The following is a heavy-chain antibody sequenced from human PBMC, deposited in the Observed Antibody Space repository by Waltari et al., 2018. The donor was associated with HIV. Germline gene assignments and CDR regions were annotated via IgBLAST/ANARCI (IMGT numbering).Heavy chain of an antibody. Sequence: VQLVQSGAQVKEPGDSVKVSCRASGSNFNSFYLHWVRQAPGQGLQWVGFINPFSGGTNYAQKFRGRVTLTRDTSIDTSFMELTGLGSDDTAVYYCAKTYYGPTSYYNVGAFDVWGQGTMVSVSS. V-gene: IGHV1-2*02. CDR1: GSNFNSFY. D-gene: IGHD3-10*01. J-gene: IGHJ3*01. CDR3: AKTYYGPTSYYNVGAFDV. CDR2: INPFSGGT.